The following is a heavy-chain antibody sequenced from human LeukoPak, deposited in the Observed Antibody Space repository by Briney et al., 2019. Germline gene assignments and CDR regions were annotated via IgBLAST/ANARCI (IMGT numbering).Heavy chain of an antibody. CDR2: IYYKGST. CDR3: ARRDTGWNYCDY. J-gene: IGHJ4*02. D-gene: IGHD6-19*01. Sequence: SETLSLTCAISGGSINSHYWSWIRQPPRQGLDLIGDIYYKGSTKYNPSLKSRVTISVDTSKNHLSLNLASVLAADTAIYYCARRDTGWNYCDYWGQGILVTVSS. CDR1: GGSINSHY. V-gene: IGHV4-59*08.